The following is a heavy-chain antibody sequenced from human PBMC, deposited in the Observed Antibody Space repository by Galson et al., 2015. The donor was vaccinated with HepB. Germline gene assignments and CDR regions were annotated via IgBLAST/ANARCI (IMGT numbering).Heavy chain of an antibody. CDR1: GFSLSTYW. V-gene: IGHV3-7*03. D-gene: IGHD3-3*01. Sequence: SLRLSCAASGFSLSTYWMSWVRQAPGKGLEWVANIIQDGSVTIYVDSVKGRSTISRDNAQNSLFLQMSGLRAEDTALYYCARDGFSFWSHDYWGQGTLVTVHS. CDR2: IIQDGSVT. CDR3: ARDGFSFWSHDY. J-gene: IGHJ4*02.